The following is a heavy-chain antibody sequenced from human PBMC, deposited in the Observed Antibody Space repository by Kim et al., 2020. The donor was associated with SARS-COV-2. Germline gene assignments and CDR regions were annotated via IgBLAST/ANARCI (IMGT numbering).Heavy chain of an antibody. CDR1: GFTFSSYW. J-gene: IGHJ6*02. V-gene: IGHV3-7*01. CDR2: IKQDGSEK. CDR3: ARDGRYSVVVPAARARFDIYYYYGMDV. D-gene: IGHD2-2*01. Sequence: GGSLRLSCAASGFTFSSYWMSWVRQAPGKGLEWVANIKQDGSEKYYVDSVKGRFTISRDNAKNSLYLQMNSLRAEDTAVYYCARDGRYSVVVPAARARFDIYYYYGMDVWGQGTTVTVSS.